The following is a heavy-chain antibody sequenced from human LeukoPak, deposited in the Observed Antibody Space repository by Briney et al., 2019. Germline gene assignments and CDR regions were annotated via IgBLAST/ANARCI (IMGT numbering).Heavy chain of an antibody. Sequence: PSETLSLTCAVYGGSFSGYYWSWIRQPPGKGLEWIGEINHSGGTNYNPSLKSRVTISVDTSKNQFSLKLSSVTAADTAVYYCATEGKWFVERGMDYWGQGTLVTVSS. CDR1: GGSFSGYY. D-gene: IGHD3-10*01. CDR3: ATEGKWFVERGMDY. CDR2: INHSGGT. V-gene: IGHV4-34*01. J-gene: IGHJ4*02.